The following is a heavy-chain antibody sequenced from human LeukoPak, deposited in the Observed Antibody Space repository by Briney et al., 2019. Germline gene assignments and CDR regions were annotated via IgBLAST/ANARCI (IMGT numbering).Heavy chain of an antibody. CDR1: GFTFSSYT. J-gene: IGHJ4*02. Sequence: GGSLRLSCAASGFTFSSYTMNWVRQAPGKGLEWVSVIYSGGSTYYADSVKGRFTISRDNSKNTLYLQMNSLRAEDTAVYYCSGDLHYWGQGTLVTVSS. CDR3: SGDLHY. V-gene: IGHV3-53*01. CDR2: IYSGGST. D-gene: IGHD2-21*01.